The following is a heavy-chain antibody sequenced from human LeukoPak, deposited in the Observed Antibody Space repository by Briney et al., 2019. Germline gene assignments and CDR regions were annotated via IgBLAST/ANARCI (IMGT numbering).Heavy chain of an antibody. D-gene: IGHD3-10*01. CDR3: AGSSGFIPYH. J-gene: IGHJ1*01. V-gene: IGHV3-7*01. Sequence: GGSLRLSCIGSGFTFSNFWMNWVRQAPGKGLEWVAIIKQDGSEEYYVDSVKGRFIISRDNAKNSLSLQMSSLRVGDSAVYFCAGSSGFIPYHWGQGTLVTVSS. CDR2: IKQDGSEE. CDR1: GFTFSNFW.